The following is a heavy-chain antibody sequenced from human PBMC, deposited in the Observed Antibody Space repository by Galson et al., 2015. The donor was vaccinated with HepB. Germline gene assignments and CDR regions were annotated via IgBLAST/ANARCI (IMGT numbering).Heavy chain of an antibody. J-gene: IGHJ3*02. CDR3: ARSIAARSSDAFDI. CDR1: GFTFSSYW. D-gene: IGHD6-6*01. Sequence: SLRLSCAASGFTFSSYWMHWVRQAPGKGLVWVSRINSDGSSTSYADSVKGRFTISRDNAKNTLYLQMNSLGAEDTAVYYCARSIAARSSDAFDIWGQGTMVTVSS. CDR2: INSDGSST. V-gene: IGHV3-74*01.